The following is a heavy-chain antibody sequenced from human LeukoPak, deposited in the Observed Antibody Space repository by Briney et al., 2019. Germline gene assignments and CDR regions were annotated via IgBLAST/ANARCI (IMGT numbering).Heavy chain of an antibody. CDR2: IKSKTDGGTT. V-gene: IGHV3-15*01. Sequence: GGSLRLSCAASGFTFSNAWTNWVRQAPGKGLEWVGRIKSKTDGGTTDNAAPVNGRFTISRDDSENTLYLQMKSLKTEDTAVYYCTTDPFSTMVRGLIKYMDVWGKGTTVTVSS. CDR1: GFTFSNAW. J-gene: IGHJ6*03. CDR3: TTDPFSTMVRGLIKYMDV. D-gene: IGHD3-10*01.